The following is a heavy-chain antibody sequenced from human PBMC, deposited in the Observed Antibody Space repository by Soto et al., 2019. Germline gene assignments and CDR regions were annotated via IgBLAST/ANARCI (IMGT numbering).Heavy chain of an antibody. CDR3: AREGMIVLYFFDS. D-gene: IGHD3-22*01. CDR2: ISYDGSNK. CDR1: GFTVSSYA. Sequence: XESLSLSCAASGFTVSSYAMHWVRQAPGKGLEWVAVISYDGSNKYYADSVKGRFTISRDNSKNTLYLQMNSLRAEDTAVYYCAREGMIVLYFFDSWGQGTLVTVS. J-gene: IGHJ4*02. V-gene: IGHV3-30-3*01.